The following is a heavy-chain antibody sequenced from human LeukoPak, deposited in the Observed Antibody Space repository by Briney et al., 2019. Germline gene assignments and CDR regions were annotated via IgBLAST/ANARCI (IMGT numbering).Heavy chain of an antibody. V-gene: IGHV3-74*01. CDR1: GFTFSSCW. CDR3: ARDSADSNGLY. J-gene: IGHJ4*02. D-gene: IGHD4-11*01. CDR2: INSDGSST. Sequence: GGSLRLSCAASGFTFSSCWMHWVRQAPGKGLVWVSRINSDGSSTSYADSVKGRFTISRDNAKNTLYLQMNSLRAEDTAVYYCARDSADSNGLYWGQGTLVTVSS.